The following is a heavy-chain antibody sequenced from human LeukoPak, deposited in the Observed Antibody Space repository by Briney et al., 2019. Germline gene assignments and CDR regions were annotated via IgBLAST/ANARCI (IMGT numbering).Heavy chain of an antibody. V-gene: IGHV3-21*01. Sequence: PGGSLRLSCAASGFTFSSYSMNWVRQAPGKGLEWVSSISSSRSYIYYADSVKGRFTISRDNAKNSLDLQMNSLRAEDTSVYYCASPGDYGDFDYWGQGNLVTVSS. D-gene: IGHD4-17*01. CDR2: ISSSRSYI. CDR3: ASPGDYGDFDY. CDR1: GFTFSSYS. J-gene: IGHJ4*02.